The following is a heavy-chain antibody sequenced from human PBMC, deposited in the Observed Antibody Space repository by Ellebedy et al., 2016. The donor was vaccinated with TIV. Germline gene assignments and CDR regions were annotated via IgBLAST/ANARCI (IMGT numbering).Heavy chain of an antibody. CDR2: ISWNSGSI. CDR1: GFTFDDYA. Sequence: SLKISXAASGFTFDDYAMHRVRQAPGKGLEWVSGISWNSGSIGYADSVKGRFTISRDNAKNSLYLQMNSLRAEDTALYYCAKDADRTVEMATILNPLDYWGQGTLVTVSS. D-gene: IGHD5-24*01. V-gene: IGHV3-9*01. J-gene: IGHJ4*02. CDR3: AKDADRTVEMATILNPLDY.